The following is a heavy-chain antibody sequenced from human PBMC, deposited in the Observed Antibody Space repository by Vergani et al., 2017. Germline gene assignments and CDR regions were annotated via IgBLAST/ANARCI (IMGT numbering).Heavy chain of an antibody. V-gene: IGHV3-30*18. D-gene: IGHD6-19*01. J-gene: IGHJ5*02. Sequence: QVQLVESGGGVVQPGRSLRLSCAASGFTFSSYGMHWVRQAPGKGLEWVAVISYDGSNKYYADSVKGRFTISRDNSKNTLYLQMNSLRAEDTAVYYCAKDRSAGAPLLVGGLDPWGQGTLVTVSS. CDR1: GFTFSSYG. CDR3: AKDRSAGAPLLVGGLDP. CDR2: ISYDGSNK.